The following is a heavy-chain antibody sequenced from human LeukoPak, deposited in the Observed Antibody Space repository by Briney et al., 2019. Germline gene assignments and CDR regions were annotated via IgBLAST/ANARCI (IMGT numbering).Heavy chain of an antibody. CDR1: GGSISSSYW. Sequence: SGTLSLTCAVSGGSISSSYWWSWVRPPPGKGLEWIGEVYHSGSTNYNPSLKSRVTISVDKSKNQFSLKLSSVTAADTAVYYCAMVVVRTLPDYWGQGTLVTVSS. V-gene: IGHV4-4*02. CDR3: AMVVVRTLPDY. CDR2: VYHSGST. D-gene: IGHD2-2*01. J-gene: IGHJ4*02.